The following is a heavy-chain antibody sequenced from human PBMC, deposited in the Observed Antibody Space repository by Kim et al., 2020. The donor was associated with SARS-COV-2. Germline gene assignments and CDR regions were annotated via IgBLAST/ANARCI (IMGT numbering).Heavy chain of an antibody. D-gene: IGHD4-17*01. CDR3: ARDFYGDHSLDY. Sequence: ASVKVSCKTSGYTFTSYGVNWVREAPGQGLDWMGWINPFNGNTRYAHNVQGRVTMTADMSTSTAYMEIRSLRSDDTAVYYCARDFYGDHSLDYWGQGTLVTVSS. CDR2: INPFNGNT. J-gene: IGHJ4*02. V-gene: IGHV1-18*04. CDR1: GYTFTSYG.